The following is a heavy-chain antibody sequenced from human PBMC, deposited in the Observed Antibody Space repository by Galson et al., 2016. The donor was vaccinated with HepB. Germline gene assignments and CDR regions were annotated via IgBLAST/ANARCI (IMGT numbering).Heavy chain of an antibody. Sequence: SLRLSCAASGFSFSTYWMTWVRQAPGKGLDWVAVISKTGDTTFYGDSVKGRFTISRDNSKNTMDLQIHSLRSEDAAVYFCARDFKLGAPDYMDVWGKGTTVTVS. CDR3: ARDFKLGAPDYMDV. D-gene: IGHD1-26*01. CDR1: GFSFSTYW. J-gene: IGHJ6*03. CDR2: ISKTGDTT. V-gene: IGHV3-30-3*01.